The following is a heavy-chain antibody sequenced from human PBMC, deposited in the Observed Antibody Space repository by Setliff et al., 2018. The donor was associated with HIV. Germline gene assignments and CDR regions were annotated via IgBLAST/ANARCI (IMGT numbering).Heavy chain of an antibody. V-gene: IGHV4-31*03. J-gene: IGHJ5*02. CDR1: GGSIISGGYY. D-gene: IGHD4-4*01. CDR3: ARDLTSNSNCVDP. Sequence: SETLSLTCSISGGSIISGGYYWSWIRQHPEKGLEWIGYIYFTGKTYYNPSLKSRVSISVDTSKDQLSLNLKSVTDADTATYYCARDLTSNSNCVDPWSQGISVTVSS. CDR2: IYFTGKT.